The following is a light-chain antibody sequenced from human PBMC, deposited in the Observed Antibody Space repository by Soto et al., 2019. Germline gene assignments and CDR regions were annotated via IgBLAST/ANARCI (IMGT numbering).Light chain of an antibody. CDR3: QQYNNWPET. J-gene: IGKJ1*01. CDR1: QSVSSN. V-gene: IGKV3-15*01. CDR2: GAS. Sequence: EIVMTQSPATLSVSPGERATLSCRASQSVSSNLAWYQQKPGQAPRLLISGASTRATGIPARFCGSGSGTEFALTIRSLQSEDFAVYYCQQYNNWPETFGQGTKVDIK.